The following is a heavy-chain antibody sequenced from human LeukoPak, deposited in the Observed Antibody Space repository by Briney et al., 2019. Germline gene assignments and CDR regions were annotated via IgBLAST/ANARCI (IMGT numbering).Heavy chain of an antibody. CDR1: GGSISSGDYY. CDR3: ATLERYCSSTSCYGGIDY. V-gene: IGHV4-30-4*01. D-gene: IGHD2-2*01. J-gene: IGHJ4*02. CDR2: IYYSGGT. Sequence: PSETLSLTCTVSGGSISSGDYYWSWIRQPPGKGLEWIGYIYYSGGTYYNPSLKSRVTISVDTSKNQFSLKLSSVTAADTAVYYCATLERYCSSTSCYGGIDYWGQGTLVTVSS.